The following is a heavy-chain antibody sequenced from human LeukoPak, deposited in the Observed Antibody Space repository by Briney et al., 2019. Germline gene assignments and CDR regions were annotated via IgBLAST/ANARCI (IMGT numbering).Heavy chain of an antibody. J-gene: IGHJ2*01. Sequence: GASVKVSCKASGGTFSSYAISWVRQAPGQGLEWMGGIIPILGTANYAQKFQGRVTITADESTSTAYMELSSLRSEDTAVYYCARSIGQCSSTSCYTLLYWYFDLWGRGTLVTVSS. V-gene: IGHV1-69*13. CDR2: IIPILGTA. CDR1: GGTFSSYA. D-gene: IGHD2-2*02. CDR3: ARSIGQCSSTSCYTLLYWYFDL.